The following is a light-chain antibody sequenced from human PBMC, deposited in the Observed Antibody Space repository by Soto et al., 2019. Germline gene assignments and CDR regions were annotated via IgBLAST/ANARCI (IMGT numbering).Light chain of an antibody. Sequence: QLVLTQPRSVSGSPGQSVTISCTGTSSDVGAYNVVSWYQQRPGEAPKLIIYYVSQRPSGVPVRFSASKSGNTASLTISGLQADDEADYYCCSRGASFNWVFGGGTKLTVL. CDR1: SSDVGAYNV. J-gene: IGLJ3*02. V-gene: IGLV2-11*01. CDR3: CSRGASFNWV. CDR2: YVS.